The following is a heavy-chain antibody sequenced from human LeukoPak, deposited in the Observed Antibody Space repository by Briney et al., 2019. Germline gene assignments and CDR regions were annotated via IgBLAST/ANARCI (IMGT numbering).Heavy chain of an antibody. V-gene: IGHV1-2*02. D-gene: IGHD3-16*01. CDR2: INPNSGDT. J-gene: IGHJ4*02. Sequence: ASVKVSCKASGYTFTGYYMHWVRQAPAQGLEWMGWINPNSGDTKYSQKFQGRVTMTRDTSIRTAYMELTRLRSDDTAVYYCATQRGSYLWGTDFDYWGQGTLVTVSS. CDR3: ATQRGSYLWGTDFDY. CDR1: GYTFTGYY.